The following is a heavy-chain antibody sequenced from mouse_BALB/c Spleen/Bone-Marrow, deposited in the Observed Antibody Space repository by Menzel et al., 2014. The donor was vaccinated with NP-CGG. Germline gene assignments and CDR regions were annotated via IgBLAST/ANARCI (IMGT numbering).Heavy chain of an antibody. V-gene: IGHV2-3*01. CDR1: GFSLTSYG. CDR3: RGGPWFAY. J-gene: IGHJ3*01. D-gene: IGHD3-3*01. CDR2: IWGDGST. Sequence: VNVVESGPGLVASSQSLSITCTVSGFSLTSYGVSWVRQPPGKGLEWLGVIWGDGSTNYHSALISRLSISKDNSKSQVFLKLNSLQTDDTATYYGRGGPWFAYWGQGTLVTVSA.